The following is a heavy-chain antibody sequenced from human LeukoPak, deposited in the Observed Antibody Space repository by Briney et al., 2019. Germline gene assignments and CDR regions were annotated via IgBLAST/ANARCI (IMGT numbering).Heavy chain of an antibody. J-gene: IGHJ4*02. V-gene: IGHV1-2*02. CDR1: GYTFTGYY. D-gene: IGHD3-10*01. CDR2: INPNSGGT. CDR3: AKAALKLLWFEYYFDY. Sequence: ASVKVSCKASGYTFTGYYMHWVRQAPGQGLEWMGWINPNSGGTSYAQKFQGRVTMTRDTSISTAYMELSRLRSDDTAVYYCAKAALKLLWFEYYFDYWGQGTLVTVSS.